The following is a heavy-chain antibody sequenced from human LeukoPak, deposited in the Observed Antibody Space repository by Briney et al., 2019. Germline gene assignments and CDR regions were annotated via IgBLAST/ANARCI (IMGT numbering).Heavy chain of an antibody. CDR3: AKKTSEYGDASSPDY. CDR2: IYENGGTT. J-gene: IGHJ4*02. V-gene: IGHV3-23*01. D-gene: IGHD4-17*01. Sequence: GGSLRLSCVGSGFTFRSHAMSWVRQAPEKGLEFVSGIYENGGTTYYADSVKGRFSISRDNSKNTLYLQMKSLRAEDTAVYYCAKKTSEYGDASSPDYWGQGTLVTVSS. CDR1: GFTFRSHA.